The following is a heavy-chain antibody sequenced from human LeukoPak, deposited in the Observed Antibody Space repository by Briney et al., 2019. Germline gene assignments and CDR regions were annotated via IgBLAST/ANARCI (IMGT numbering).Heavy chain of an antibody. CDR3: ARHAAVAYFDILTEEDY. Sequence: SETLSLTCTVSGDSISRYYWSWIRQPAGKGLEWIGRIYNGGIITYNPSLKSRVTMSIDTSNNQFSLRLRFVTAADTAVYYCARHAAVAYFDILTEEDYWGQGTLVTVSS. D-gene: IGHD3-9*01. V-gene: IGHV4-4*07. J-gene: IGHJ4*02. CDR1: GDSISRYY. CDR2: IYNGGII.